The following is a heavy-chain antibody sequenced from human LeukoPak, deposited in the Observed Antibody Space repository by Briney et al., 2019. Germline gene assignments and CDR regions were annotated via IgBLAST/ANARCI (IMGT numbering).Heavy chain of an antibody. CDR1: GFTFSSYW. V-gene: IGHV3-74*01. Sequence: GGSLRLSCAASGFTFSSYWMHWVRQAPGKGLVWVSRINSDGSSTSYADSVEGRFTISRDNAKNTLYLQMNSLRAEDTAVYYCARLGSRYFDWLLDIWGQGTLVTVSS. CDR3: ARLGSRYFDWLLDI. D-gene: IGHD3-9*01. J-gene: IGHJ4*02. CDR2: INSDGSST.